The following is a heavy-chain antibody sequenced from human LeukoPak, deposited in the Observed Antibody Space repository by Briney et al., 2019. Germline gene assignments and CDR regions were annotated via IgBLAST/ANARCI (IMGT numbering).Heavy chain of an antibody. V-gene: IGHV4-59*01. J-gene: IGHJ4*02. CDR3: ARDHDY. Sequence: GSLRLSCAASGFTFSSYAMSWVRQAPGKGLEWIGYTYYSGSTNYNPSLKSRVTISVDTSKNQFSLKLSSVTAADTAMYYCARDHDYWGQGTLVTVSS. CDR2: TYYSGST. CDR1: GFTFSSYA.